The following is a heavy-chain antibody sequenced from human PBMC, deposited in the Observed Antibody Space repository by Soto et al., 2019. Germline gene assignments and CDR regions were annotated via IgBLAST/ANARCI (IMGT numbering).Heavy chain of an antibody. Sequence: QVQLQESGPRLVKPSGTLSLTCAVSGGSISSTNWWSWVRQPPGKGLEWIGEIYHSGSTNYNPSLKXXVXIXXDKSKNQCSLRLTSVTAADTAVYYCARQGVYCASSWGQGTLVTVSS. J-gene: IGHJ4*02. CDR3: ARQGVYCASS. V-gene: IGHV4-4*02. CDR1: GGSISSTNW. D-gene: IGHD2-21*01. CDR2: IYHSGST.